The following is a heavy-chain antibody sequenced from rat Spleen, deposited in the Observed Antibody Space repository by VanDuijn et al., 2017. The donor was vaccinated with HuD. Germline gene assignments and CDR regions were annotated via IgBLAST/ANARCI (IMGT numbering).Heavy chain of an antibody. Sequence: EVQLEESGGGLVQPGRSLKLSCVASGFIFSNYGMAWVRQTPTKGLEWVASISTGGGNTYYRDSVKGRFTISRDNAKSTLYLQMDSLRSEDTATYYCAREIRHYFDYWGQGVMVTVSS. CDR2: ISTGGGNT. CDR3: AREIRHYFDY. J-gene: IGHJ2*01. V-gene: IGHV5S13*01. CDR1: GFIFSNYG.